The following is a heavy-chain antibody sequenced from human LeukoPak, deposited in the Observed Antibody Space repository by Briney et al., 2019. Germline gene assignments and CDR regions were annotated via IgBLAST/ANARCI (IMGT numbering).Heavy chain of an antibody. V-gene: IGHV3-15*01. J-gene: IGHJ4*02. Sequence: GSLRLSCVLSGLTFSGAWMSWVRQAPGKGLEWVGRIRNDRITANAAPVQGGFSISRENSKNTCYLQMNSLRTEDTGMYFCTWMATIFTVDYWGQGTLVTVSS. CDR3: TWMATIFTVDY. D-gene: IGHD5-12*01. CDR2: IRNDRIT. CDR1: GLTFSGAW.